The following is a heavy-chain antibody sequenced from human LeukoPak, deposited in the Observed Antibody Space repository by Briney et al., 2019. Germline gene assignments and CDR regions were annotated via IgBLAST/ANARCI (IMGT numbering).Heavy chain of an antibody. CDR2: VSSSSTYI. CDR1: GFTFSSYS. Sequence: GGSLRLSCAASGFTFSSYSMTWVRLAPGKGLEWVSSVSSSSTYIYYADSVKGRFTISRDNAQNSLYLQMNSLRAEDTAVYYCARDYLTTLTKAFGYWGQGTLVTVSS. CDR3: ARDYLTTLTKAFGY. D-gene: IGHD4-17*01. V-gene: IGHV3-21*01. J-gene: IGHJ4*02.